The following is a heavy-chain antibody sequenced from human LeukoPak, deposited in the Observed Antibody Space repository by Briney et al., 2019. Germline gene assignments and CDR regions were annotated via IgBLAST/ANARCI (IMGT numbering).Heavy chain of an antibody. D-gene: IGHD6-19*01. V-gene: IGHV4-4*02. J-gene: IGHJ6*03. CDR1: GGSISSSNW. CDR3: ARDETYSSDWQSNHYYYYMDV. Sequence: PSETLSLTCAVSGGSISSSNWWSWVRQPPGKGLEWIGSIYHSGSTYYNPSLKSRVTISVDTSKNQFSLKLSSVTAADTAMYYCARDETYSSDWQSNHYYYYMDVWGKGTTVTVSS. CDR2: IYHSGST.